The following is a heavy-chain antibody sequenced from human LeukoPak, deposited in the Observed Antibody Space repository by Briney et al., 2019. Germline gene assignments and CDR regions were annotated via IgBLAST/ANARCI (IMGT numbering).Heavy chain of an antibody. J-gene: IGHJ4*02. CDR3: TRVVLVGTTYSYFDY. CDR2: IYYSGST. V-gene: IGHV4-39*07. Sequence: PSETLSLTCTVSGGSISSSSYYWGWIRQPPGKGLEWIGSIYYSGSTYYNPSLKSRVTISVDTSKNQFSLKLSSVTAADTAVYYCTRVVLVGTTYSYFDYWGQGTLVTVSS. CDR1: GGSISSSSYY. D-gene: IGHD1-26*01.